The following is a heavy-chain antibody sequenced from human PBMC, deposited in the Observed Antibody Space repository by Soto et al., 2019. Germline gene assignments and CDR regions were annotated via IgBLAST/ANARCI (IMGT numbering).Heavy chain of an antibody. V-gene: IGHV3-23*01. CDR2: ISRYGDFT. Sequence: EVQLLESGGDLIQPGGSLRLSWAASGFTFNIYAMTLVRQAPGKGLEWVSAISRYGDFTYYADSVEGRFTISRDNSKNTLYLQMNSLRAADTDVYYCAKDRYLDHDSRGYLFDNWGQGTLVTVSS. J-gene: IGHJ4*02. CDR3: AKDRYLDHDSRGYLFDN. D-gene: IGHD3-22*01. CDR1: GFTFNIYA.